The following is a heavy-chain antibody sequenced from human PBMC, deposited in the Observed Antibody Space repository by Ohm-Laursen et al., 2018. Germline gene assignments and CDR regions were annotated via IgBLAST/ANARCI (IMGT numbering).Heavy chain of an antibody. D-gene: IGHD3-16*01. Sequence: SLRLSCAAPGFTFSSYAMSWVRQAPGKGLEWVSAISGSGGSTYYADSVKGRFTISRDNSKNTLYLQLTSLRAEDTATYYCAKATGWLDYGDFAYWGQGTQVTVSS. CDR1: GFTFSSYA. CDR3: AKATGWLDYGDFAY. V-gene: IGHV3-23*01. J-gene: IGHJ4*02. CDR2: ISGSGGST.